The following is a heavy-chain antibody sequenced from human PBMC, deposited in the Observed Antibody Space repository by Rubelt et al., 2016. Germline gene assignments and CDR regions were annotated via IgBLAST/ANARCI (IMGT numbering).Heavy chain of an antibody. J-gene: IGHJ5*02. CDR2: IYYSGST. CDR3: ARGRGIAAEVRVWFDP. D-gene: IGHD6-13*01. CDR1: GGSISSSSYY. Sequence: QLQLQESGPGLVKPSETLSLTCTVSGGSISSSSYYWGWIRQPPGKGLEWIGSIYYSGSTYYNPSLKSRVTISVDPSKNQFCLKLGAVTAAETAVYYCARGRGIAAEVRVWFDPWGQGTLVTVSS. V-gene: IGHV4-39*07.